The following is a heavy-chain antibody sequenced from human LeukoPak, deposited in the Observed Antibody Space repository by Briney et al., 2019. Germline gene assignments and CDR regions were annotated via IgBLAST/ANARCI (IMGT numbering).Heavy chain of an antibody. CDR1: GGTFSSYA. J-gene: IGHJ4*02. CDR3: AREAYSGSYSYYFDY. CDR2: IIPIFGTA. Sequence: SVKVSCKACGGTFSSYAISWVRQAPGQRLEWMGGIIPIFGTANYAQKFQGRVTIITDESTSTAYMELRSLRSDDTAVYYCAREAYSGSYSYYFDYWGQGTLVTVSS. D-gene: IGHD1-26*01. V-gene: IGHV1-69*05.